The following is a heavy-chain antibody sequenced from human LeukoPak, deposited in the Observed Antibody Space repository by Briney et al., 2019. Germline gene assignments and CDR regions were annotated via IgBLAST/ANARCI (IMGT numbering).Heavy chain of an antibody. CDR1: GYSFTSYW. J-gene: IGHJ4*02. CDR3: ARQLDYYDSSGYYLDFDY. V-gene: IGHV5-51*01. Sequence: GESLQISCQGSGYSFTSYWIGWVRQMPGKGLEWMGIIYPGDSDTRYSPSFQGQVTISADKSISTAYLQWSSLKASDTAMYYCARQLDYYDSSGYYLDFDYWGQGTLVTVSS. D-gene: IGHD3-22*01. CDR2: IYPGDSDT.